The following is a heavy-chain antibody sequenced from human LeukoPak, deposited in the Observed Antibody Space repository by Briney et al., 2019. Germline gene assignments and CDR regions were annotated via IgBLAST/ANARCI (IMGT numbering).Heavy chain of an antibody. D-gene: IGHD2-2*01. J-gene: IGHJ4*02. CDR3: ARQTDCSSTSCYDY. CDR2: IYPGDSGY. CDR1: GYSFTSYW. Sequence: GASLKTSCKGSGYSFTSYWIWCVRQVPGKVLECVGIIYPGDSGYKYSPSFQGQVTIPADKSISTAYLKWSSLKASATAMYYCARQTDCSSTSCYDYWGQGTLVTVSS. V-gene: IGHV5-51*01.